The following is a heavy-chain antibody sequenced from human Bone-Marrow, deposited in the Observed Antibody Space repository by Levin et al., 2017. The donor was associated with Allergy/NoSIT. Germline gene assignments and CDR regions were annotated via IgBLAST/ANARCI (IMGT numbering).Heavy chain of an antibody. CDR3: ARDCPHLSYSSTWYCYYGMDV. V-gene: IGHV3-48*02. CDR1: GFTFSNSS. D-gene: IGHD6-13*01. J-gene: IGHJ6*02. Sequence: QTGGSLRLSCAASGFTFSNSSMNWVRQAPGKGLEWVSYISDSSSSIFYADSVKGRFTISRDNAKNSLFLQMNSLRDEDTAVYYCARDCPHLSYSSTWYCYYGMDVWGQGTTVTVSS. CDR2: ISDSSSSI.